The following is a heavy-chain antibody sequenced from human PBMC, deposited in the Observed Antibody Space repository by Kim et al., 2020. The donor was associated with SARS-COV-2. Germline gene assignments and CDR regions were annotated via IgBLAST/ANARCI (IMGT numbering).Heavy chain of an antibody. Sequence: GGSLRLSCAASGFTFDDYAMHWVRQAPGKGLEWVSGISWNSGSIGYADSVKGRFTISRDNAKNSLYLQMNSLRAEDTALYYCAKDKGGSSGYYDGASYYFDYWGQGTLVTVSS. CDR2: ISWNSGSI. CDR1: GFTFDDYA. V-gene: IGHV3-9*01. D-gene: IGHD3-22*01. J-gene: IGHJ4*02. CDR3: AKDKGGSSGYYDGASYYFDY.